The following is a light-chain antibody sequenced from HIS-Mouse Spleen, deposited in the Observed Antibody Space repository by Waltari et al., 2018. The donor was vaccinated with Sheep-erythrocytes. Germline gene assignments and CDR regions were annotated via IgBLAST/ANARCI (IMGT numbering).Light chain of an antibody. CDR1: HLGDKY. J-gene: IGLJ2*01. V-gene: IGLV3-1*01. Sequence: SYELTQPPSVSVSPGQTASIPCSGDHLGDKYACWYQQNPGQSPVLVIYQDSKRPSGIPERFSGSNSGNTATLTISGTQAMDEADYYCQAWDSSTAVFGGGTKLTVL. CDR3: QAWDSSTAV. CDR2: QDS.